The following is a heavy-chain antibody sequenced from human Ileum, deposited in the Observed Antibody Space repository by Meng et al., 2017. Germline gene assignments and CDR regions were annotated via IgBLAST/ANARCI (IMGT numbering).Heavy chain of an antibody. CDR2: INHSGST. CDR1: GGSFSGYY. V-gene: IGHV4-34*01. J-gene: IGHJ5*02. Sequence: VQLQEWGAGLLKPSETLSFTCAVYGGSFSGYYWSWIRQPPGKGLEWIGEINHSGSTNYNPSLKSRVTISVDTSKNQFSLKLSSVTAADTAVYYCARGGPWFDPWGQGTLVTVSS. CDR3: ARGGPWFDP.